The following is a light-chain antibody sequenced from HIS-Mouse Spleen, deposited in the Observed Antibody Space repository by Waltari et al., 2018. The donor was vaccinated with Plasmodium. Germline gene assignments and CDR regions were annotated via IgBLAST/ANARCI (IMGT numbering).Light chain of an antibody. V-gene: IGLV2-11*01. CDR3: SSYAGSNNLV. CDR2: DVS. J-gene: IGLJ2*01. CDR1: SSDVGGYNY. Sequence: QSALTQPRSVSGSPGQSVPISCTGTSSDVGGYNYVSWYQQHPGKAPKLMIYDVSKRPSGVPDRFSGSKSGNTASLTVSGLQAEDEADYYCSSYAGSNNLVFGGGTKLTVL.